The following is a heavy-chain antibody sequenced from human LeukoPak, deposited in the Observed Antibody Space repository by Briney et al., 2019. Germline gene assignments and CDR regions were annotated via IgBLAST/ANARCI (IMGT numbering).Heavy chain of an antibody. CDR2: INPNSGGT. V-gene: IGHV1-2*02. Sequence: ASVKVSCKASGYTFTGYYMHWVRQAPGQGLEWMGWINPNSGGTNYAQTFQGRVTMTRDTSTTTVYMELSSLRSEDTAMYYCAREIGPRQLHLWGSAFDYWGQGTLVTVSS. J-gene: IGHJ4*02. CDR1: GYTFTGYY. D-gene: IGHD5-18*01. CDR3: AREIGPRQLHLWGSAFDY.